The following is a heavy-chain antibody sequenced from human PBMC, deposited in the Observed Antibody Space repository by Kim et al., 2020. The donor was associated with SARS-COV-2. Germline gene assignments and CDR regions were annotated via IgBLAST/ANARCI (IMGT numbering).Heavy chain of an antibody. Sequence: YAQRFQGRVTMTEDTSTDHAYMELSSLRSGDTPVYYCAPGSPFGVGWFDPWGQGTLVTVSS. CDR3: APGSPFGVGWFDP. D-gene: IGHD3-3*01. V-gene: IGHV1-24*01. J-gene: IGHJ5*02.